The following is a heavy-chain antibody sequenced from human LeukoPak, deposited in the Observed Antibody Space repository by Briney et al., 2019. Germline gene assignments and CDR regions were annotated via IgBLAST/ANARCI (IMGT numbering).Heavy chain of an antibody. D-gene: IGHD3-22*01. Sequence: SVKVSCKASGGTFSSYAISWVRQAPGQGLEWMGGIIPIFGTANYAQKFQGRVTITTDESTSTAYMELSSLRSEDTAVYYCARFVGYFNWFDPWGQGTLVTVSS. CDR2: IIPIFGTA. V-gene: IGHV1-69*05. J-gene: IGHJ5*02. CDR1: GGTFSSYA. CDR3: ARFVGYFNWFDP.